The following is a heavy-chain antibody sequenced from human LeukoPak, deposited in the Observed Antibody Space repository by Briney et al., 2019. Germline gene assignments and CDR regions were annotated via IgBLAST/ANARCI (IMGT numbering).Heavy chain of an antibody. Sequence: GESLKISFKGSGYSFTNYWISWVRQMPGKGLEWMGRIDPSDSYTNYSPSFQGHVTISADKSISTAYLQWSSLKASDTAMHYCARRDRVVGSGSYSDWGQGTLVTVSS. V-gene: IGHV5-10-1*01. D-gene: IGHD3-10*01. CDR3: ARRDRVVGSGSYSD. CDR2: IDPSDSYT. CDR1: GYSFTNYW. J-gene: IGHJ4*02.